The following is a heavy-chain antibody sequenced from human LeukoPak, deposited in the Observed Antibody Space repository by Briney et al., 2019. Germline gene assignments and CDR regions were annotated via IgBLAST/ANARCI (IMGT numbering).Heavy chain of an antibody. V-gene: IGHV3-48*03. CDR3: TRHLDGSGSYNWFDP. CDR2: ISSSGSTI. CDR1: GFTFSSYE. D-gene: IGHD3-10*01. Sequence: PVGSLRLSGSASGFTFSSYEMNWVRQAPGKGLEWVSYISSSGSTIYYADSVKGRFTISGDNAKHSLYLQMNSLRAEDTAVYYCTRHLDGSGSYNWFDPWGQGTLVTVSS. J-gene: IGHJ5*02.